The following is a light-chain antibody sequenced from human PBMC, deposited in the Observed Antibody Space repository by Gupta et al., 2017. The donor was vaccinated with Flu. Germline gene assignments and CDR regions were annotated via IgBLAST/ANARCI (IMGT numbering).Light chain of an antibody. CDR3: DSYPLSMGLV. J-gene: IGLJ3*02. Sequence: QSALTQPASVSGTPGKTITISCSGIGSSNYVSWYQQLPGKAPRLMLFHVMYRPSGISDRFSGSKYTDTASLTISGLRTDDEGDYYCDSYPLSMGLVFGGGTTVTVL. V-gene: IGLV2-14*03. CDR2: HVM. CDR1: GSSNY.